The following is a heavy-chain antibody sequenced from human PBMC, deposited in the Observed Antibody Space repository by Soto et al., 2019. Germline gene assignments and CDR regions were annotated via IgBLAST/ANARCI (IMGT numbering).Heavy chain of an antibody. CDR2: IDYIVRT. V-gene: IGHV4-38-2*02. CDR3: ARALSSGYDYYYFEY. Sequence: SDTLSLTCSFCVYVIISVCYCFWIRQTPGKGLEWLGSIDYIVRTYYNPSLKSRVITSVDLSKNQFSLNLRSVTAADKAAYFCARALSSGYDYYYFEYWGQGTLVNVSS. D-gene: IGHD3-22*01. CDR1: VYVIISVCY. J-gene: IGHJ4*02.